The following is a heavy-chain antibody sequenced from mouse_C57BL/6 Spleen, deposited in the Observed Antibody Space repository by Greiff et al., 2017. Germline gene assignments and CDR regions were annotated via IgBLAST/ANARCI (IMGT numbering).Heavy chain of an antibody. CDR2: IAPSDSYT. CDR1: GYTFTSYW. CDR3: ARESRYAMDY. Sequence: QVQLQQPGAELVRPGTSVKLSCKASGYTFTSYWMHWVKQRPGQGLEWIGVIAPSDSYTNYNQKFKGKATLTVDTSSSTAYMQLSSLTSEDSAVYYCARESRYAMDYWGQGTSVTVSS. J-gene: IGHJ4*01. V-gene: IGHV1-59*01.